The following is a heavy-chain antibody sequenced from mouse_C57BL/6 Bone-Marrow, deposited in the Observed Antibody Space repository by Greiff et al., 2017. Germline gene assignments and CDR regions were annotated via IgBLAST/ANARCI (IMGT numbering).Heavy chain of an antibody. D-gene: IGHD1-1*01. CDR1: GYAFSSSW. CDR3: ARWGYYYGSSLDY. Sequence: QVQLKESGPELVKPGASVKISCKASGYAFSSSWMNWVKQRPGKGLEWIGRIYPGDGDTNYNGKFKGKATLTADKSSSTAYMQLSSLTSEDSAVYFCARWGYYYGSSLDYWGQGTTLTVSS. CDR2: IYPGDGDT. J-gene: IGHJ2*01. V-gene: IGHV1-82*01.